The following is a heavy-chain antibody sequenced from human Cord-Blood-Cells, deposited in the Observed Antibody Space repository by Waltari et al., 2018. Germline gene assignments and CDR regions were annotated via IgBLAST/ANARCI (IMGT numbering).Heavy chain of an antibody. Sequence: QLQLQESGPGLVKPSETLSLTCTVSGGSISSSSYYWGWIRPPPGRGLEWIGGSYFSGTTHDNPSLKGRVTISVDTSKNQFSLKLGCVTAADTAVYYCARRNGSGSYYFYFDYWGQGTLVTVSS. J-gene: IGHJ4*02. CDR3: ARRNGSGSYYFYFDY. CDR2: SYFSGTT. D-gene: IGHD3-10*01. CDR1: GGSISSSSYY. V-gene: IGHV4-39*01.